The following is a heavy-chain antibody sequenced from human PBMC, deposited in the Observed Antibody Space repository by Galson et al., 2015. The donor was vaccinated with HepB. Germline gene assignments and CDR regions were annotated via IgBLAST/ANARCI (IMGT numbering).Heavy chain of an antibody. J-gene: IGHJ4*02. CDR2: ISSSSSYI. D-gene: IGHD1-20*01. V-gene: IGHV3-21*01. Sequence: SLRLSCAASGFTFSSYSMNWVRQAPGKGLEWVSSISSSSSYIYYADSVKGRFTISRDNAKNSLYLQMNSLRAEDTAVYYCARGLDVITGGGGYYWGQGTLVTVSS. CDR1: GFTFSSYS. CDR3: ARGLDVITGGGGYY.